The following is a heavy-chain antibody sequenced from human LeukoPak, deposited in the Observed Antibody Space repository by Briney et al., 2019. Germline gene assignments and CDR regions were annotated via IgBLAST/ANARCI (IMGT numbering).Heavy chain of an antibody. CDR3: ARDRIGTMIVVVIRALGDY. V-gene: IGHV1-2*06. D-gene: IGHD3-22*01. CDR1: GYTFTGYY. J-gene: IGHJ4*02. CDR2: INPNSGGT. Sequence: ASVKVSCKASGYTFTGYYMHWVRQAPGQGLEWMGRINPNSGGTNYAQKFQGRVTMTRDTSISTAYMELSGLRSDDTAVYYCARDRIGTMIVVVIRALGDYWGQGTLVTVSS.